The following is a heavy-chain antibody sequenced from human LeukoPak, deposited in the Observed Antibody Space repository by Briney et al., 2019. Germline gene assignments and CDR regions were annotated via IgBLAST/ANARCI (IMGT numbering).Heavy chain of an antibody. CDR1: EFTVSRNY. CDR2: IFSNGDT. J-gene: IGHJ4*02. CDR3: TRDQMNY. Sequence: GGSLRLSCTASEFTVSRNYMLWVRQAPGKGLEWVSLIFSNGDTHYADSVKGRFTISRDTSKNTVSLQMNSLRVEDTAMHYCTRDQMNYWGQGTLVTVSS. V-gene: IGHV3-53*01. D-gene: IGHD5-24*01.